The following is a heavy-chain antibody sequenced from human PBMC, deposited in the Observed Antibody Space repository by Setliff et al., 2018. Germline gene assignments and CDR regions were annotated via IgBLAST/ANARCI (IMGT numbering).Heavy chain of an antibody. CDR1: GGSFTTYF. D-gene: IGHD3-10*01. V-gene: IGHV4-34*01. Sequence: SETLSLTCAVYGGSFTTYFWSWIRQPPGKGLEWIGEISHSGSTNYNPSLKSRVTMSVDRSKNQFSLKLTSLTAADTVVYFCVRETLMVQRNFDYWAQGTLVTVSS. CDR3: VRETLMVQRNFDY. CDR2: ISHSGST. J-gene: IGHJ4*02.